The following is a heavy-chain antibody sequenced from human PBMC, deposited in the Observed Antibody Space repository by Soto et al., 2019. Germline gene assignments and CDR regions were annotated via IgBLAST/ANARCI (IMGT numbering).Heavy chain of an antibody. Sequence: SETLSLTCTVSGGSISSGSYYWSWIRQPPGKGLEWIGNIYYSGSTYYNPSLKSRVTISVDTSKNQFSLKLSSVTAADTAVYYCARINSGYGYYMDVWGKGTTVTVSS. D-gene: IGHD5-12*01. CDR1: GGSISSGSYY. CDR3: ARINSGYGYYMDV. CDR2: IYYSGST. V-gene: IGHV4-39*01. J-gene: IGHJ6*03.